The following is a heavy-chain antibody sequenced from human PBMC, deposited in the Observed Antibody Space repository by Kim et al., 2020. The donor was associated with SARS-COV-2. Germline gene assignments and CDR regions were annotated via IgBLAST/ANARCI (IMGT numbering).Heavy chain of an antibody. J-gene: IGHJ6*02. CDR2: ISWNSGSI. CDR1: GFTFDDYA. CDR3: AKDIGYCSGGSCTNEDSAYYYYYGMDV. V-gene: IGHV3-9*01. Sequence: GGSLRLSCAASGFTFDDYAMHWVRQAPGKGLEWVSGISWNSGSIGYADSVKGRFTISRDNAKNSLYLQMNSLRAEDTALYYCAKDIGYCSGGSCTNEDSAYYYYYGMDVWGQGTTVTVSS. D-gene: IGHD2-15*01.